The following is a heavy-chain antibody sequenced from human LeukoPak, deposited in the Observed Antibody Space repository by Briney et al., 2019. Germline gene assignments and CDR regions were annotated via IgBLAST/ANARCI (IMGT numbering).Heavy chain of an antibody. Sequence: GGSLRLSCAASEFTFSSYAMHWVRQAPGKGLEYVSAISGNGGSTYYANSVKGRFTISRDNSKNTLYLQMGSLRAEDMAVYYCARAPTTVTAADGIPYYFDYWGHGTLVTVSS. CDR3: ARAPTTVTAADGIPYYFDY. CDR1: EFTFSSYA. V-gene: IGHV3-64*01. D-gene: IGHD6-13*01. J-gene: IGHJ4*01. CDR2: ISGNGGST.